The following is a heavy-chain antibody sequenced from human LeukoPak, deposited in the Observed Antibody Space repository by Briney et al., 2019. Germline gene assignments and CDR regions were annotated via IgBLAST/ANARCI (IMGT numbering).Heavy chain of an antibody. V-gene: IGHV3-7*02. D-gene: IGHD2-2*01. J-gene: IGHJ6*02. CDR1: GFTFSSYW. Sequence: GGSLRLSCAASGFTFSSYWMSWVRQAPGRGLEWVANIKEDGSDKYYVDSVKGRFTTSRDNAKNSLYLQMNSLRAEDTAVYYCARSGDIVVVPATIFYYYGMDIWGQGTTVTVSS. CDR2: IKEDGSDK. CDR3: ARSGDIVVVPATIFYYYGMDI.